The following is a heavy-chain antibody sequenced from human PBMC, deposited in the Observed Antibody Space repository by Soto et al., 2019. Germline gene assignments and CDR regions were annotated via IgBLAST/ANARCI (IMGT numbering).Heavy chain of an antibody. Sequence: QVQLVQSGAQVEKPGASVKVSCKASGYTFTSYAMHWVRQAPGQRLERMGWINAGNGNTKYSQKFQGRVTITRDTSASTAYMEMSSLRSEDTAVYFCANGRSKFHYSDYWGHGTLVTVSS. CDR2: INAGNGNT. D-gene: IGHD2-21*01. CDR3: ANGRSKFHYSDY. CDR1: GYTFTSYA. J-gene: IGHJ4*01. V-gene: IGHV1-3*01.